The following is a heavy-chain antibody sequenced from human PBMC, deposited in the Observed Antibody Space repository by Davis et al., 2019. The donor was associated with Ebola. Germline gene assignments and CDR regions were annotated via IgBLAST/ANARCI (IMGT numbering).Heavy chain of an antibody. CDR1: GFLFSDFS. Sequence: PGGSLRLSCAASGFLFSDFSMNWFRQAPGRGLEWLAVISTDGSTTFYADSVKGRFTISRDNSKNTLSLQMNSLDTEDTAVYYCAGAVAGTEDFQYWGQGTLVTVSS. D-gene: IGHD6-19*01. J-gene: IGHJ4*02. V-gene: IGHV3-30*03. CDR3: AGAVAGTEDFQY. CDR2: ISTDGSTT.